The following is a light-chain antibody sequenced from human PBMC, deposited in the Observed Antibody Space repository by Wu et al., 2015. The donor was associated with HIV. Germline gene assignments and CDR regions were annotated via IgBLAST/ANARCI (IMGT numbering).Light chain of an antibody. CDR3: QKYNTAPWT. V-gene: IGKV1-27*01. Sequence: DIQMTQSPSSLSASVGDRVTITCRASQDISHYLAWYQQKPGKVPKLLIYSTSILHSEVPSRFSGSRSGTEFTLTISSLQPEDVATYYCQKYNTAPWTFSQGTKVEMK. CDR2: STS. J-gene: IGKJ1*01. CDR1: QDISHY.